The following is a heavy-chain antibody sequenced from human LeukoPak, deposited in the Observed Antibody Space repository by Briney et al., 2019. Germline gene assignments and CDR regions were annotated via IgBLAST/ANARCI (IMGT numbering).Heavy chain of an antibody. Sequence: GGSLRLSCAASGFTFSTYAMHWVRQAPGKGLEWVSAIRSNGETVYNADSVKGRFTISRDNSRQTLFLQMSSLRVEDTATYYCAKGQELDDGVFDSWGQGTLVTVSP. CDR3: AKGQELDDGVFDS. CDR1: GFTFSTYA. D-gene: IGHD1-1*01. J-gene: IGHJ4*02. CDR2: IRSNGETV. V-gene: IGHV3-23*01.